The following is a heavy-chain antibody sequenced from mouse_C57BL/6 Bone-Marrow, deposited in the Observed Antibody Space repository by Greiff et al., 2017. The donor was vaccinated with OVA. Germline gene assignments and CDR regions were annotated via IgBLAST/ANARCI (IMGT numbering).Heavy chain of an antibody. D-gene: IGHD2-5*01. CDR3: AREAAYYSTHGCWYFDV. V-gene: IGHV7-1*01. Sequence: EVQVVESGGGLVQSGRPLRLSCAPSGFTFSDFYMEWVRQAPGKGLEWIAASRNKANDYTTEYSASVKGRFIVSRDTSQSILYLQMNALRAEDTAIYYCAREAAYYSTHGCWYFDVWGTGTTVTVSS. CDR2: SRNKANDYTT. J-gene: IGHJ1*03. CDR1: GFTFSDFY.